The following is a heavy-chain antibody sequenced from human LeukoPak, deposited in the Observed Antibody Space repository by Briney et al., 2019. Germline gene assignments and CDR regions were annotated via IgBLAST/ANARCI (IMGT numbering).Heavy chain of an antibody. D-gene: IGHD6-13*01. CDR3: AKDLGYSSSWYTNYFDY. CDR1: GFTFSNFW. CDR2: IYGDGSFT. J-gene: IGHJ4*02. V-gene: IGHV3-74*01. Sequence: GGSLRLSCAASGFTFSNFWMHWVRQAPGKGLVWVALIYGDGSFTRYADSVKGRFTISRDNSKNTLYLQMNSLRAEDTAVYYCAKDLGYSSSWYTNYFDYWGQGTLVTVSS.